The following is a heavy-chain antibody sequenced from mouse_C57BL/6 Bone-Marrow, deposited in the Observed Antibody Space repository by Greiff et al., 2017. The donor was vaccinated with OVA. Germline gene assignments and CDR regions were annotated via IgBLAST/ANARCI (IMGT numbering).Heavy chain of an antibody. J-gene: IGHJ2*01. CDR1: GFSFTSYA. CDR3: ARTTMITTDSYFDY. CDR2: IWTGGGT. Sequence: VKLMESGPGLVAPSQCLSITCTVSGFSFTSYAISWVRQPPGKGLEWLGVIWTGGGTNYNSALKSRLSISQDNSKSQVFLKMNSLPTDDTARYYCARTTMITTDSYFDYWGQGTTLTVSS. D-gene: IGHD2-4*01. V-gene: IGHV2-9-1*01.